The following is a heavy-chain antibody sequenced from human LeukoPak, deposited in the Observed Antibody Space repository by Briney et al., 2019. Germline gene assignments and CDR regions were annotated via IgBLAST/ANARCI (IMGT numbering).Heavy chain of an antibody. CDR3: AREPLSTIFGVVTPNYYFDY. V-gene: IGHV1-18*01. Sequence: ASVKVSCKASGYTFISYGITLVRQAPGQGLEWMGWISAYNGNTNYAHKLQGRVTMTTDTSTSTAYMELRSLRSDDTAVYYCAREPLSTIFGVVTPNYYFDYWGQGTLVTVSS. J-gene: IGHJ4*02. D-gene: IGHD3-3*01. CDR2: ISAYNGNT. CDR1: GYTFISYG.